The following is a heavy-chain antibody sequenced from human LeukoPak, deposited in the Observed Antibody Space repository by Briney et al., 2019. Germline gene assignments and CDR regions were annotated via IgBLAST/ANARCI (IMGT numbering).Heavy chain of an antibody. CDR3: AELGITMIGGV. CDR2: ISSGSTI. Sequence: ETLSLTCTVSGVSISSSNSYWGWVRQAPGKGLEWVSSISSGSTIYYADSVKGRFTISRDNAKNSLYLQMNSLRAEDTAVYYCAELGITMIGGVWGKGTTVTISS. J-gene: IGHJ6*04. D-gene: IGHD3-10*02. V-gene: IGHV3-69-1*02. CDR1: GVSISSSNSY.